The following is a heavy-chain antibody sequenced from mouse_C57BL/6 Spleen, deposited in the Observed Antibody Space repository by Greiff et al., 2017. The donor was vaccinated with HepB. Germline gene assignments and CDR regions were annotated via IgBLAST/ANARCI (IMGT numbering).Heavy chain of an antibody. CDR3: ARSGDGSSYFDY. CDR1: GYTFTSYW. D-gene: IGHD1-1*01. V-gene: IGHV1-50*01. J-gene: IGHJ2*01. Sequence: QVQLKQPGAELVKPGASVKLSCKASGYTFTSYWMQWVKQRPGQGLEWIGEIDPSDSYTNYNQKFKGKATLTVDTSSSTAYMQLSSLTSEDSAVYYCARSGDGSSYFDYWGQGTTLTVSS. CDR2: IDPSDSYT.